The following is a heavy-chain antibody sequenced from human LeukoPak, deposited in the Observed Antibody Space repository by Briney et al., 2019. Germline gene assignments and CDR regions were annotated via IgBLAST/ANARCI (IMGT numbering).Heavy chain of an antibody. J-gene: IGHJ4*02. CDR2: ISAYNGNT. Sequence: ASVKVSCKASGYTFTSYAMHWVRQAPGQGLEWMGWISAYNGNTNYAQKPQGRVTMTTDTSTSTAYMELRSLRSDDTAVYYCARVYGRGYSSSWYVFDYWGQGTLVTVSS. CDR3: ARVYGRGYSSSWYVFDY. CDR1: GYTFTSYA. D-gene: IGHD6-13*01. V-gene: IGHV1-18*01.